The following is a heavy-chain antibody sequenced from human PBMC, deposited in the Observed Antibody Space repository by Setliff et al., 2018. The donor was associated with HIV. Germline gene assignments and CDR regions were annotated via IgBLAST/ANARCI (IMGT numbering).Heavy chain of an antibody. D-gene: IGHD3-10*01. CDR1: GLTFNRYW. CDR2: ISSSSTFI. CDR3: VRDYGSGTNFFYSVDV. V-gene: IGHV3-21*01. Sequence: GESLKISCVASGLTFNRYWMNWVRQAPGKGLEWISSISSSSTFIHYANSVSGRFTISRDSAKNSLYLQMNSLRAEDTAVYYCVRDYGSGTNFFYSVDVWGKGTTVTVS. J-gene: IGHJ6*03.